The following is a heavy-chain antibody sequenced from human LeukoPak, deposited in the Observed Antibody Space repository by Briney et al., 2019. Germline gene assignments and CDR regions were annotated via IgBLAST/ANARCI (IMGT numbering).Heavy chain of an antibody. CDR3: ARIPAAAISKRAHFDY. J-gene: IGHJ4*02. CDR1: GGTFSSYA. CDR2: IIPIFGTA. V-gene: IGHV1-69*06. D-gene: IGHD2-2*01. Sequence: ASVKVSCKASGGTFSSYAISWVRQAPGQGLEWMGGIIPIFGTANYAQKFQGRVTITADKSTSTAYMELSSLRSEDTAVYYCARIPAAAISKRAHFDYWGQGTLVTVSS.